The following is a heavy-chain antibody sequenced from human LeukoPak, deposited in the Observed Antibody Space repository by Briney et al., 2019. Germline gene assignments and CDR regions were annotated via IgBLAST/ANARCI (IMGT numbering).Heavy chain of an antibody. CDR3: ATDLWAYSSSSTVDY. Sequence: ASVKVSCKASGYTFTSYGISWVRQAPGQGLEWMGWISAYNGNTNYAQKLQGRVTMTTDTSTSTAYMELSSLRSEDTAVYYCATDLWAYSSSSTVDYWGQGTLVTVSS. D-gene: IGHD6-6*01. J-gene: IGHJ4*02. CDR1: GYTFTSYG. V-gene: IGHV1-18*01. CDR2: ISAYNGNT.